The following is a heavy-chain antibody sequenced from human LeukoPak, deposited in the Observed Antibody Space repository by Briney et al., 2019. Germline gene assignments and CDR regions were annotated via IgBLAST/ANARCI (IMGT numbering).Heavy chain of an antibody. D-gene: IGHD3-10*01. Sequence: GGSLRLSCAASGFTFSSYWMHWVRQAPGKGLVWVSRINSDGSSTSYADSVKGRFTISRDNAKNTLYLQMNSLRAEDTAVYYCQLYYYGSGSYYNPDAFDIWGQGTMVTVSS. V-gene: IGHV3-74*01. CDR1: GFTFSSYW. CDR2: INSDGSST. CDR3: QLYYYGSGSYYNPDAFDI. J-gene: IGHJ3*02.